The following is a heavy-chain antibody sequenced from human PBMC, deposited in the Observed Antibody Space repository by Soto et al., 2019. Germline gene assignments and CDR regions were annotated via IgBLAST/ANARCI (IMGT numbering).Heavy chain of an antibody. V-gene: IGHV3-15*01. CDR2: IKSKTDGGTT. J-gene: IGHJ5*02. Sequence: PGGSVRLSCAASGFTFSNAWMSWVRQAPGKGLEWVGRIKSKTDGGTTDYAAPVKGRFTTSRDDSKNTLYLQKNSLKTEDTAVYYCTTVVDYYDSSGYPWGQGTLVTVSS. CDR3: TTVVDYYDSSGYP. CDR1: GFTFSNAW. D-gene: IGHD3-22*01.